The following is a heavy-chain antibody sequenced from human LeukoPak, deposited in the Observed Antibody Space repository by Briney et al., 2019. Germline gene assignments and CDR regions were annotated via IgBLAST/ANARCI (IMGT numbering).Heavy chain of an antibody. D-gene: IGHD7-27*01. CDR3: ARDPPGDYYGMDV. CDR2: ISPASDTI. V-gene: IGHV3-48*01. Sequence: PRGSLRLSCAASGFTFSSYNMKWVRQAPGKGLEWVSYISPASDTIHYADSMRGRFTISRDNAKNSLYLQMNSLRAEDTAVYYCARDPPGDYYGMDVRGQGTTVTVSS. CDR1: GFTFSSYN. J-gene: IGHJ6*02.